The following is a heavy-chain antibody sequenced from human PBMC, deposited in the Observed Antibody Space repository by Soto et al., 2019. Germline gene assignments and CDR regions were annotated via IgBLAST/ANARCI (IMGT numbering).Heavy chain of an antibody. Sequence: SETLSLTCTVSGGSISTLNYCWICIRQSPDKGLEWIGHIYNGGSTYNNPSLKSRVTISVDTSKNQFSLKLSSVSAADTAVYYCARGPSGHKVEFWVQGNLVT. J-gene: IGHJ4*02. CDR3: ARGPSGHKVEF. CDR2: IYNGGST. CDR1: GGSISTLNYC. V-gene: IGHV4-30-4*01. D-gene: IGHD7-27*01.